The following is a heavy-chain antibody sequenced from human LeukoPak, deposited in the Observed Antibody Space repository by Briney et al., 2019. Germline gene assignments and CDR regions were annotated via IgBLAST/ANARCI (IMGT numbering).Heavy chain of an antibody. CDR2: ISSSSSTI. V-gene: IGHV3-48*01. J-gene: IGHJ5*02. D-gene: IGHD3-9*01. CDR3: ARTSPRASGDLTGYYGSFDP. Sequence: PGGSLRLSCAASGFTFSSYSMNWVRQAPGKGLEWVSYISSSSSTIYYADSVKGRFTISRDNAKNSLYLQMNSLRAEDTAVYYCARTSPRASGDLTGYYGSFDPWGQGTLVTVSS. CDR1: GFTFSSYS.